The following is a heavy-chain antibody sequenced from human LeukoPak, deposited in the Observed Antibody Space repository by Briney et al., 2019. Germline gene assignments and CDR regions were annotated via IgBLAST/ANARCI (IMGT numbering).Heavy chain of an antibody. CDR3: TRHGEVVVPNVYYYYYGMDV. V-gene: IGHV3-23*01. CDR1: GFTFSSYA. J-gene: IGHJ6*02. Sequence: GGSLRLSCAASGFTFSSYAMSWVRQAPGKGLEWVSVISGSGGNTYYADSVKGRFTISRDNSKNTLYLQMNSLKTEDTAVYYCTRHGEVVVPNVYYYYYGMDVWGQGTTVTVSS. CDR2: ISGSGGNT. D-gene: IGHD2-2*01.